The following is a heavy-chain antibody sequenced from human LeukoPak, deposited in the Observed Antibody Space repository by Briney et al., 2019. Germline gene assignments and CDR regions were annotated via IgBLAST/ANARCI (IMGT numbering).Heavy chain of an antibody. CDR2: ISWDGGST. D-gene: IGHD5-24*01. J-gene: IGHJ3*02. CDR3: AKDIRRWLQLYAFDI. CDR1: GFTFDDYT. V-gene: IGHV3-43*01. Sequence: GGSLRLSCAASGFTFDDYTMHWVRQAPGKGLEWVSLISWDGGSTYYADSVKGRFTISRDNSKNSLYLQMNRLRTEDTALYYCAKDIRRWLQLYAFDIWGQGTMVTVSS.